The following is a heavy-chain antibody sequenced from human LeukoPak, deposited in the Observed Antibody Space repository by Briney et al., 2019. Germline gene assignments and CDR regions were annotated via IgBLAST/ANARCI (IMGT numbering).Heavy chain of an antibody. V-gene: IGHV3-21*01. Sequence: NAGGSLRLSCAASGFTFSSYSMNWVRQAPGKGLEWVSSISSSSSYIYYADSVKGRFTISRDNAKNSLYLQMNSLRVEDTAVYYCARGDDFSGDYWGQGTLVTVSS. J-gene: IGHJ4*02. CDR1: GFTFSSYS. CDR3: ARGDDFSGDY. CDR2: ISSSSSYI. D-gene: IGHD3-16*01.